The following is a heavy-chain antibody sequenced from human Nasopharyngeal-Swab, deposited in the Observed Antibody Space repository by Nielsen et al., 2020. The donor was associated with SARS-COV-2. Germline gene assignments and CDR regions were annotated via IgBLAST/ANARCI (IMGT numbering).Heavy chain of an antibody. J-gene: IGHJ4*02. V-gene: IGHV4-39*01. Sequence: SETLSLTCTVSGGSISSSSYHWGWIRQPPGKGLEWIGSIYYSGSTYYNPSLKSRATISVDTSKNQFSLKLSSVTAADTAVYYCASMGSVLLWFGDRSLFDYWGQGTLVTVSS. CDR1: GGSISSSSYH. CDR2: IYYSGST. D-gene: IGHD3-10*01. CDR3: ASMGSVLLWFGDRSLFDY.